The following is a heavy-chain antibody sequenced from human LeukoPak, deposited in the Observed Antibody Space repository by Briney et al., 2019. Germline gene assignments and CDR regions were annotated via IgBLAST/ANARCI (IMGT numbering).Heavy chain of an antibody. CDR1: GDSVSSNSVT. D-gene: IGHD6-25*01. CDR2: TYYRSKWYN. V-gene: IGHV6-1*01. Sequence: SQTLSLTCAISGDSVSSNSVTWNWIRQSPSRGLEWLGRTYYRSKWYNDYAVSVKSRITINPDTSKNQLSLQLNSVTPEDTAVYYCARVFTSSGPYYFDYWGQGTLATVSS. J-gene: IGHJ4*02. CDR3: ARVFTSSGPYYFDY.